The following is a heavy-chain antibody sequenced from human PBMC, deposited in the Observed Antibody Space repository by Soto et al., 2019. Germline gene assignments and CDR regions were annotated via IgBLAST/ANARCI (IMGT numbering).Heavy chain of an antibody. CDR2: ISWNSGSI. Sequence: PGGSLRLSCAASGFTFDDYAMHWVRQAPGKGLEWVSGISWNSGSIGYADSVKGRFTISRDNAKNSLYLQMNSLRAEDTALYYCAKDSSCSSTSCYFGYWGQGTLVTVSS. J-gene: IGHJ1*01. V-gene: IGHV3-9*01. D-gene: IGHD2-2*01. CDR1: GFTFDDYA. CDR3: AKDSSCSSTSCYFGY.